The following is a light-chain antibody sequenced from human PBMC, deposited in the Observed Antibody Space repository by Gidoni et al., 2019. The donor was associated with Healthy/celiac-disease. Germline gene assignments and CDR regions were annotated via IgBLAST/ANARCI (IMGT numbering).Light chain of an antibody. Sequence: ALGQTVRITCQGDSLRSYYASWYQQKPGQAPVLVIYGKNNRPSGIPDRFSGSSSGNTASLTITGAQAEDEADYYCNSRDSSGNHQEVFGGGTKLTVL. CDR3: NSRDSSGNHQEV. V-gene: IGLV3-19*01. CDR2: GKN. J-gene: IGLJ2*01. CDR1: SLRSYY.